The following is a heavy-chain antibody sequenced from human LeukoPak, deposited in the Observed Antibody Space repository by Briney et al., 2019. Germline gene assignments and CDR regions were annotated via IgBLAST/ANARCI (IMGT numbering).Heavy chain of an antibody. CDR1: GFTFSSYG. J-gene: IGHJ2*01. V-gene: IGHV3-33*01. D-gene: IGHD2/OR15-2a*01. CDR2: IWYDGSNK. Sequence: GGSLRLSCAASGFTFSSYGMHWVRQAPGKGLEWEAVIWYDGSNKYYPDSVQGRFTISRDNSKNTLYLQVNSLRAEDTAVYYCARDRSMSGWYIDLWGRGTLVTVSS. CDR3: ARDRSMSGWYIDL.